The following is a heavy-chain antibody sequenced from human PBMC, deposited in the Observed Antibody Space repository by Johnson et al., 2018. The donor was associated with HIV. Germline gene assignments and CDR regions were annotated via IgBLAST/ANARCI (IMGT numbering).Heavy chain of an antibody. CDR2: LYSGGST. J-gene: IGHJ3*02. D-gene: IGHD6-6*01. CDR3: ARAGSSSDDAFDI. CDR1: GFTVSSNY. Sequence: EVQLVESGGGLVQPGGSLRLSCAASGFTVSSNYMSWVRQAPGKGLEWVSVLYSGGSTYYAASVKGRFTISRDNSKNTLYLQMNSLRAEDTAVYYCARAGSSSDDAFDIWGQGIMVTVSS. V-gene: IGHV3-66*01.